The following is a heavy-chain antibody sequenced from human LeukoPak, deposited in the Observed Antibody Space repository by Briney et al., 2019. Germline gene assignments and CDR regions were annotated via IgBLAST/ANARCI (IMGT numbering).Heavy chain of an antibody. D-gene: IGHD1-14*01. J-gene: IGHJ4*02. V-gene: IGHV1-2*02. Sequence: ASVKVSCKASGYYSSSYYMHCALRAPGQGLEWMGWINPNSGGTKYAQKFQGRVTMTRDTSISTAYMELSRLKFDDAAVYYCATEVTEWGQGTLVTVSS. CDR2: INPNSGGT. CDR3: ATEVTE. CDR1: GYYSSSYY.